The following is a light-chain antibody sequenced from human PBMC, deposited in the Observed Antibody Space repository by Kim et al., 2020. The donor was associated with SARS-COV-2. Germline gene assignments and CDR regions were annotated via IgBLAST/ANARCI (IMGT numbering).Light chain of an antibody. CDR2: KAS. J-gene: IGKJ2*01. CDR3: QQYNSWYT. Sequence: RSASVGERVTINCRASQSISTWLAWYQQKPGKAPKLLIYKASSLDFGVPSRFSGSGSGTEFTLTISSLQPDDFATYYCQQYNSWYTFGQGTKLEI. V-gene: IGKV1-5*03. CDR1: QSISTW.